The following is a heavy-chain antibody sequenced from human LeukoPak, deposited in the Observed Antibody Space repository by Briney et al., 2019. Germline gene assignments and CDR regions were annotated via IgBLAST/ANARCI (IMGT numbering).Heavy chain of an antibody. Sequence: SQTLSLTCAVSGGSISSGGYSWSWIRQPSGKGLEWIGYIYHSGSTYYNPSLKSRVTISVDRSKNQFSLKLSSVTAADTAVYYCARDYGLLHYAIGYWGQGTLVTVSS. CDR2: IYHSGST. CDR1: GGSISSGGYS. V-gene: IGHV4-30-2*01. D-gene: IGHD3-10*01. CDR3: ARDYGLLHYAIGY. J-gene: IGHJ4*02.